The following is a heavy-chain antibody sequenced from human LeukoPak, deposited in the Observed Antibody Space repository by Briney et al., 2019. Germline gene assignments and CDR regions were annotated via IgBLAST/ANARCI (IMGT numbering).Heavy chain of an antibody. CDR1: GGTFSSYA. CDR3: ARADPDYGDWGVHY. CDR2: IIPIFGTA. D-gene: IGHD4-17*01. J-gene: IGHJ4*02. Sequence: GASVKVSCKASGGTFSSYAISWVRQAPGQGLEWMGRIIPIFGTANYAQKFQGRVTITTDESTSTAYMELSSLRSEDTAVYYCARADPDYGDWGVHYWGQGSLVTVSS. V-gene: IGHV1-69*05.